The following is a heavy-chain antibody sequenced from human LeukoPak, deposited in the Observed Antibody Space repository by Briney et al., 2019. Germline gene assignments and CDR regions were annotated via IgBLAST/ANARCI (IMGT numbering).Heavy chain of an antibody. Sequence: SETLSLTCTVSGGSISSSSYYWGWIRQPPGKGLEWIGYIYYSGSTNYNPSLKSRVTISVDTSKNQFSLKLSSVTAADTAVYYCAGGGGSYYYYYMDVWGKGTTVTISS. V-gene: IGHV4-61*05. CDR3: AGGGGSYYYYYMDV. J-gene: IGHJ6*03. CDR1: GGSISSSSYY. CDR2: IYYSGST. D-gene: IGHD3-16*01.